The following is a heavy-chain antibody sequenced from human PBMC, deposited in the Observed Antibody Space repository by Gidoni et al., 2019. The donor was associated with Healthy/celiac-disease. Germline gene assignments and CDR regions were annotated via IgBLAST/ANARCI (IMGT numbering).Heavy chain of an antibody. D-gene: IGHD3-22*01. V-gene: IGHV4-38-2*01. CDR1: GYSISSGYY. Sequence: QVQLQASGPGLVKPSETLSLTCAVSGYSISSGYYWGWIRQPPGKGLEWIGSIYHSGSTYYNPSLKSRVTISVDTSKNQFSLKLSSVTAADTAVYYCARLIWGNYYDSSGCIDYWGQGTLVTVSS. J-gene: IGHJ4*02. CDR2: IYHSGST. CDR3: ARLIWGNYYDSSGCIDY.